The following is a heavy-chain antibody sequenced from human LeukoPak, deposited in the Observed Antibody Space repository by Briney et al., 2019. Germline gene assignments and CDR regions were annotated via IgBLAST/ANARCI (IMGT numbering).Heavy chain of an antibody. Sequence: SQTLSLTCTVSGGSIGSGSYYWSWIRQPAGKGLEWIGRIYTSGSTNYNPSLKSRVTISVDTSKNQFSLKLSSVTAADTAVYYCARDSTRGYGSGSYFYYFDYWGQGTLVTVSS. V-gene: IGHV4-61*02. D-gene: IGHD3-10*01. CDR2: IYTSGST. J-gene: IGHJ4*02. CDR1: GGSIGSGSYY. CDR3: ARDSTRGYGSGSYFYYFDY.